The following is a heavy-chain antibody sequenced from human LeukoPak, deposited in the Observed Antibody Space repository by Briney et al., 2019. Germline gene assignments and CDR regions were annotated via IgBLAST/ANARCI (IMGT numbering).Heavy chain of an antibody. Sequence: PSETLSLTCDVSGGSIDSTNWWNWVRQPPGKGLEWVSAISGSGGSTYYADSVKGRFTISRDNSKNTLYLQMNSLRAEDTAVYYCAKESQPVLLWFGELIGGDYFDYWGQGTLVTVSS. CDR1: GGSIDSTN. CDR2: ISGSGGST. V-gene: IGHV3-23*01. D-gene: IGHD3-10*01. CDR3: AKESQPVLLWFGELIGGDYFDY. J-gene: IGHJ4*02.